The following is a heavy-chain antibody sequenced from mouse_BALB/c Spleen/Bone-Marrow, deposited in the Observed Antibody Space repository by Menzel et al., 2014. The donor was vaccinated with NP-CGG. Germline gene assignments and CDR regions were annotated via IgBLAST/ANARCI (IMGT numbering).Heavy chain of an antibody. CDR2: IYPGDSDT. CDR1: GYSFTSYW. J-gene: IGHJ2*01. V-gene: IGHV1-5*01. Sequence: EVQLQQSGTVLARPGASVKMSCKASGYSFTSYWIHWVKQRPGQGLEWIGAIYPGDSDTSFNQKFKDKAKLTAVTSASTAYMELSSLTNEDSAVYYCTRRTATLEYWGQGTTLTVSS. CDR3: TRRTATLEY. D-gene: IGHD1-2*01.